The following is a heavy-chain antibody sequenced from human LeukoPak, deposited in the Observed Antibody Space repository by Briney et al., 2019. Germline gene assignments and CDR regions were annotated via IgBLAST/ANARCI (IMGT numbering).Heavy chain of an antibody. CDR3: ARDPTNTSGRYAFFDY. Sequence: VSVKVSCKASGYTFNHHGISWVRQAPGQGLEWMGWISCFNGDTHYAQKFQGRVTMTTDTSTTTAYMELRSLRSDDTALYYCARDPTNTSGRYAFFDYWGQGTLVTVSS. CDR1: GYTFNHHG. V-gene: IGHV1-18*01. D-gene: IGHD6-19*01. J-gene: IGHJ4*02. CDR2: ISCFNGDT.